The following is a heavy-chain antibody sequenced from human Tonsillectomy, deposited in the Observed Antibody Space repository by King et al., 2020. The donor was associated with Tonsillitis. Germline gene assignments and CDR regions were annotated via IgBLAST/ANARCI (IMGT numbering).Heavy chain of an antibody. D-gene: IGHD4-17*01. CDR1: GFTFSSYS. CDR3: ARDRYYGDPTFDS. CDR2: ISSSSSTI. V-gene: IGHV3-48*01. Sequence: VQLVESGGGLVQPGGSLRLSCAASGFTFSSYSMDWVRQAPGKGLEWVSYISSSSSTIKYADSVKGRFTISRDNARNSLYLQMNNLRVEDTAVYYCARDRYYGDPTFDSWGQGTLVTVSS. J-gene: IGHJ4*02.